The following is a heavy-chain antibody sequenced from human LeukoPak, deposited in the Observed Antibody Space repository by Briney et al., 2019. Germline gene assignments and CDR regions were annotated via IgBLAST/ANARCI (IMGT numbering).Heavy chain of an antibody. CDR1: GGSIRSSSYY. CDR2: IHYSGST. CDR3: GRGNKSFNP. V-gene: IGHV4-39*01. Sequence: PSETLSLTCTVSGGSIRSSSYYWGWIRQPPGKGLEWIGSIHYSGSTNYNPSLKSRITISVETSKNQFSLKLSSVTAADTAVYYCGRGNKSFNPWGQGTLVTVSS. J-gene: IGHJ5*02.